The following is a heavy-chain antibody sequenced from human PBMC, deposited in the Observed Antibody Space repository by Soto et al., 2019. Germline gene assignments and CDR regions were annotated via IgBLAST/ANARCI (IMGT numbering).Heavy chain of an antibody. J-gene: IGHJ3*02. CDR1: GYTVTVYG. V-gene: IGHV1-18*01. Sequence: PSGKVSCKGSGYTVTVYGISWVGQAPGQGLEWMGWISAYNGNTNYAQKLQGRVTMTTDTSTSTAYMELRSLRSDDTAVYYCARDEPTYYDYVWGSYREGDAFDIWGQGTMVTVSS. D-gene: IGHD3-16*02. CDR3: ARDEPTYYDYVWGSYREGDAFDI. CDR2: ISAYNGNT.